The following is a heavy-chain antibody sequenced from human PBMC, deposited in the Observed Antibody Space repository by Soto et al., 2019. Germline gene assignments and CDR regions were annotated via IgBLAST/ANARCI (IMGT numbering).Heavy chain of an antibody. V-gene: IGHV4-34*01. D-gene: IGHD6-19*01. CDR3: ARGGSGWYGHYYGMDV. CDR2: INHSGST. J-gene: IGHJ6*02. CDR1: GGSSSGYY. Sequence: SETLSLTCAVYGGSSSGYYWSWIRQPPGKGLEWIGEINHSGSTNYNPSLKSRVTISVDTSKNQFSLKLSSVTAADTAVYYCARGGSGWYGHYYGMDVWGQGTTVTVSS.